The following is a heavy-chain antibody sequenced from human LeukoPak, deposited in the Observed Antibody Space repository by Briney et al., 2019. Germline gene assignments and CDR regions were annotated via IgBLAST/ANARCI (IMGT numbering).Heavy chain of an antibody. Sequence: QTGGSLRLSCVVSGFTLSSYAMSWVRQAPGKGLEWVAATSSSDSGKYHADSVRGRFTISRDNSKNTVYLQMNSLRAEDAAVYYCARSISIAAAGVFDYWGQGTLVTVSS. V-gene: IGHV3-23*01. CDR2: TSSSDSGK. CDR3: ARSISIAAAGVFDY. J-gene: IGHJ4*02. CDR1: GFTLSSYA. D-gene: IGHD6-13*01.